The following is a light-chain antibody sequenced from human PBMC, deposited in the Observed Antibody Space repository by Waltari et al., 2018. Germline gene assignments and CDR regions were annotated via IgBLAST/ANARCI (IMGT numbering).Light chain of an antibody. CDR2: VNSDGSH. CDR3: QTGGHGTWV. J-gene: IGLJ3*02. Sequence: QLVLTQSPSASASLGASVKLTCTLSSGHSSNVIAWLQQQPEKGPRYLMKVNSDGSHSKGDEIPDRFSGSISGTERCLTTSSLQSEDEADYYCQTGGHGTWVFGGGTKLTVL. V-gene: IGLV4-69*01. CDR1: SGHSSNV.